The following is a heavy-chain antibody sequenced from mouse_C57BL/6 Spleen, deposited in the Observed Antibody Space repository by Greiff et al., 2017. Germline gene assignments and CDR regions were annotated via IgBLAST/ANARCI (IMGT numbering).Heavy chain of an antibody. CDR3: ASTVVATRYFDV. Sequence: VQLQQPGAELVKPGASVKLSCKASGYTFTSYWMHWVKQRPGQGLEWIGMIHPNSGSTNYNEKFKSKATLTVDKSSSTAYMQLISLTSEDSAVYYCASTVVATRYFDVWGTGTTVTVSS. CDR1: GYTFTSYW. J-gene: IGHJ1*03. CDR2: IHPNSGST. V-gene: IGHV1-64*01. D-gene: IGHD1-1*01.